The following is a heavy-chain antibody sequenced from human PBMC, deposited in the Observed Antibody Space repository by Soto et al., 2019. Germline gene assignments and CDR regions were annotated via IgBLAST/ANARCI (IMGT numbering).Heavy chain of an antibody. CDR3: AKNGQPPYYYYGLDV. CDR2: ISGYNGDT. CDR1: GYTFTRYG. Sequence: ASVKVSCKASGYTFTRYGISWVRQGPGQGLEWMGWISGYNGDTTYAQKFQGRVTMTIDTSTSTAYMELRSLTSDDTAVYYCAKNGQPPYYYYGLDVWGQGTKVTVSS. D-gene: IGHD2-8*01. J-gene: IGHJ6*02. V-gene: IGHV1-18*01.